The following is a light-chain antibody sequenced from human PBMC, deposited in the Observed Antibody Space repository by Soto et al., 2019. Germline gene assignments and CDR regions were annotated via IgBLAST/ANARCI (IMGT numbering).Light chain of an antibody. CDR3: QQYNAHPYS. J-gene: IGKJ2*03. CDR1: QSIHSW. Sequence: DYQMTQSPSTLSASVGDRVTITCRASQSIHSWLAWYQQKPGRTPKLLIYKASTLAAGVPSRFSGSGSGTDFTLSITSVQPDDFATYHCQQYNAHPYSFGQGTKLEI. V-gene: IGKV1-5*03. CDR2: KAS.